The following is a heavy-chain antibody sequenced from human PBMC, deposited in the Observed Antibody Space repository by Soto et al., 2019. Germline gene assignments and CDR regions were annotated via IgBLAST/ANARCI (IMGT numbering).Heavy chain of an antibody. Sequence: EVQLVESGGGLVKPGGSLRLSCAASGFTFSNAWMSWVRQAPGKGLEWVGRIKSKTDGGTTDYAAPVKGRFTISRDDSRNTVYLQMSSLKTEDAGVYYWTRWGWVLDYWGQGTLVTVS. V-gene: IGHV3-15*01. D-gene: IGHD2-21*01. CDR2: IKSKTDGGTT. CDR3: TRWGWVLDY. J-gene: IGHJ4*02. CDR1: GFTFSNAW.